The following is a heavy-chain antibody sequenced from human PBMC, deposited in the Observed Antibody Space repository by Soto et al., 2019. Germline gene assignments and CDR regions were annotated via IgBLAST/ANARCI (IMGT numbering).Heavy chain of an antibody. CDR1: GYTFTSYG. J-gene: IGHJ4*02. Sequence: GASVKVSCKASGYTFTSYGISWVRQAPGQGLEWMGWISAYNGNTNYAQKLQGRVTMTTDTSTSTAYMELRSLRSDDTAVYYCARDPPISYGDPHWFDYWGQGTLVTVSS. CDR3: ARDPPISYGDPHWFDY. D-gene: IGHD4-17*01. V-gene: IGHV1-18*01. CDR2: ISAYNGNT.